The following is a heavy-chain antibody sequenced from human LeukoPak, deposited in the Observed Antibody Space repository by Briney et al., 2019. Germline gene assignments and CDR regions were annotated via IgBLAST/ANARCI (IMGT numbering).Heavy chain of an antibody. D-gene: IGHD6-13*01. CDR3: ARNTDPEYSSSWYLFPGAWFDP. Sequence: SETLSLTCTVSGGSISSYYWSWIRQPPGKGLEWIGYIYYSGSTNYNPSLKSRVTISVDTSKNQFSLKLSSVTAADTAVYYCARNTDPEYSSSWYLFPGAWFDPWGQGTLVTVSS. CDR2: IYYSGST. V-gene: IGHV4-59*01. J-gene: IGHJ5*02. CDR1: GGSISSYY.